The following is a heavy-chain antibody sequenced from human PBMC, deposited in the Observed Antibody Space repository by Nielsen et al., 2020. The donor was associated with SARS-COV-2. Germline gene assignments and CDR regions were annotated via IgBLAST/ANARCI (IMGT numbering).Heavy chain of an antibody. D-gene: IGHD2-8*02. J-gene: IGHJ2*01. CDR1: GFTFDDYG. CDR2: INWNGGST. V-gene: IGHV3-20*04. CDR3: ARDRVLENPYWYFDL. Sequence: GESLKISCAASGFTFDDYGMSWVRQAPGKGLEWVSGINWNGGSTGYADSVKGRFTISRDNAKNSLYLQMNSLRAEDTAVYYCARDRVLENPYWYFDLWGRGTLVTVSS.